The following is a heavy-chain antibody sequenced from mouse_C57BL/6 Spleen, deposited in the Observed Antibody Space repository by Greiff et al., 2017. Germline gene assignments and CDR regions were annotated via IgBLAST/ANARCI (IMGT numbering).Heavy chain of an antibody. Sequence: VHLVESGPGLVAPSQSLSITCTVSGFSLTSYGVHWVRQPPGKGLEWLVVIWSDGSTTYNSALKSRLSISKDNSKSQVFLKMNSLQTDDTAMYYCARHEYYGSTWFAYWGQGTLVTVSA. V-gene: IGHV2-6-1*01. J-gene: IGHJ3*01. D-gene: IGHD1-1*01. CDR2: IWSDGST. CDR1: GFSLTSYG. CDR3: ARHEYYGSTWFAY.